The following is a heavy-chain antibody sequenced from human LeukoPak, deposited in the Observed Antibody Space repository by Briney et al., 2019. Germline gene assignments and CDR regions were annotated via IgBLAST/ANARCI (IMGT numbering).Heavy chain of an antibody. V-gene: IGHV3-23*01. D-gene: IGHD6-19*01. CDR3: AKVLGIAVARNAFDI. CDR2: ISGSGSST. CDR1: GFTFSSYA. J-gene: IGHJ3*02. Sequence: GGSLRLSCAASGFTFSSYAMSWVRQAPGEGLQWVSGISGSGSSTYYADSVRGRFTISRDNSKNTLYLQMNSLRAEDTAVYHCAKVLGIAVARNAFDIWGQGTMVTVSS.